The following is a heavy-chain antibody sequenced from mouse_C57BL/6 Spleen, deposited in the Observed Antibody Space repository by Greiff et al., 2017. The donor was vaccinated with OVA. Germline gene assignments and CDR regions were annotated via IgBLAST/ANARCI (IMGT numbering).Heavy chain of an antibody. V-gene: IGHV5-6*01. CDR2: ISSGGSYT. J-gene: IGHJ1*03. CDR3: ARQGGITTGTYFDV. Sequence: EVQRVESGGDLVKPGGSLKLSCAASGFTFSSYGMSWVRQTPDKRLEWVATISSGGSYTYYPDSVKGRFTISRDNAKNTLYLQMSSLKSEDTAMYYCARQGGITTGTYFDVWGTGTTVTVSS. D-gene: IGHD1-1*01. CDR1: GFTFSSYG.